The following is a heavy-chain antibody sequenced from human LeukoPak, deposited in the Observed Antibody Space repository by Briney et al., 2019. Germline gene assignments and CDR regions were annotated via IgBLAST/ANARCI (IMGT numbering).Heavy chain of an antibody. CDR2: ISSSSTI. J-gene: IGHJ4*02. D-gene: IGHD6-19*01. V-gene: IGHV3-48*01. CDR1: GFTFSSYS. Sequence: GGSLRLSCAASGFTFSSYSMNWVRQAPGKGLEWVSYISSSSTIYYADSVKGRFTISRDNAKNSLYLQMNSLRAEDTAVYYCARDLGYSSGPNYWGQGTRVTVSS. CDR3: ARDLGYSSGPNY.